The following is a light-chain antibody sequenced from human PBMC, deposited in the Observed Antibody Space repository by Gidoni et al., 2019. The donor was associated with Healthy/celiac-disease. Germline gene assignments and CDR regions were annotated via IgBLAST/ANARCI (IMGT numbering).Light chain of an antibody. CDR3: QQYNNWPST. V-gene: IGKV3-15*01. Sequence: EIVMTQSPATLSVSPGERATLSCRASQSVSSNLAWYQQKPGQAPRLLIYGASTRATGIPARFSGSGSGTEFTLTISSLQSEDFAVYYCQQYNNWPSTFXHXTKVEIK. CDR2: GAS. CDR1: QSVSSN. J-gene: IGKJ1*01.